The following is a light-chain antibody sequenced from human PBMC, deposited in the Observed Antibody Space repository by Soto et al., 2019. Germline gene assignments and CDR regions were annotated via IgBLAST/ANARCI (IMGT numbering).Light chain of an antibody. V-gene: IGLV2-14*01. J-gene: IGLJ1*01. Sequence: QSALTQPASVSGSPGQSITISCTGTSSYVGGYNYVSWDQQHPGKAPKLMIYEVSNRPSGVSNRFSGSKSGNTASLTISGLQAEDEADYYCSSYTSSSTYVFGTGTKVTVL. CDR1: SSYVGGYNY. CDR3: SSYTSSSTYV. CDR2: EVS.